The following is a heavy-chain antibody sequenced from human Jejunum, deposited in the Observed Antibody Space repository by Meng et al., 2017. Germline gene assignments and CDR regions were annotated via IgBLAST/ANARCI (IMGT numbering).Heavy chain of an antibody. D-gene: IGHD2-8*01. J-gene: IGHJ1*01. CDR3: ARDFEALNGV. CDR2: IYHSGTT. CDR1: VDSISSSYW. Sequence: ELQESGPGLVKPWGTLSLTCAVSVDSISSSYWWSWVRQSPGKGLEWIGEIYHSGTTNYNPSLKSRVTLSVDKSKNQFSLNLSSVTAADTAVYFCARDFEALNGVWGQGTLVTVSS. V-gene: IGHV4-4*02.